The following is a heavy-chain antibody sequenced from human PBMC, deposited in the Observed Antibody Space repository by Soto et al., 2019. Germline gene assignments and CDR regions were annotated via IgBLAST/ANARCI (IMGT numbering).Heavy chain of an antibody. V-gene: IGHV5-51*01. CDR1: GYSFTSYW. D-gene: IGHD2-8*01. CDR3: ARPAILGYCTNGVCPYNGMDV. CDR2: IYPGDSDT. J-gene: IGHJ6*02. Sequence: PGESLKISCKGSGYSFTSYWIGWVRQMPGKGLEWMGIIYPGDSDTRYSPSFQGQVTISADKSISTAYLQWSSLKASDTAMYYCARPAILGYCTNGVCPYNGMDVWGQGTTVTVSS.